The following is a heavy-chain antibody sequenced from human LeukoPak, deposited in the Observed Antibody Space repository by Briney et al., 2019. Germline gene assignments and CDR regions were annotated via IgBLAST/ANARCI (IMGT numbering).Heavy chain of an antibody. J-gene: IGHJ6*02. D-gene: IGHD1-26*01. V-gene: IGHV3-23*01. CDR1: GFTFSTYA. Sequence: PGGSLRVYCAASGFTFSTYATSWVRQAPGKGLEWVSAISGTGDTTYYADSVKGRFTISRDNSKNTLYLQMNSLRAEDTAVYYCAKGGHGGDTFYFGMDVWGQGTTVTVSS. CDR3: AKGGHGGDTFYFGMDV. CDR2: ISGTGDTT.